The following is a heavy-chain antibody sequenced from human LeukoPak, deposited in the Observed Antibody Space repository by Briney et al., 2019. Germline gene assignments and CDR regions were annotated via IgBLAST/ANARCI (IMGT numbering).Heavy chain of an antibody. CDR2: ISSSSSYI. CDR1: GFTFSRYS. CDR3: ARGVDFWSGYYNEGFDY. V-gene: IGHV3-21*01. J-gene: IGHJ4*02. D-gene: IGHD3-3*01. Sequence: GGSLRLSCAASGFTFSRYSMNWVRQAPGKGLEWVSSISSSSSYIYYADSVKGRFTISRDNAKNSLYLQMNSLRAEDTAVYYCARGVDFWSGYYNEGFDYWGQGTLVTVSS.